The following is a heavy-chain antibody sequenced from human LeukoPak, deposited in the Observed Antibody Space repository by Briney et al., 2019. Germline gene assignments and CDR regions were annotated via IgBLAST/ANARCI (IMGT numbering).Heavy chain of an antibody. CDR1: GFTFSSYW. V-gene: IGHV3-74*01. J-gene: IGHJ5*02. D-gene: IGHD2-2*01. CDR2: INSDGSST. CDR3: ARGQNRRYCSSTSCSPKTNWFDP. Sequence: HPGGSLRLSCAASGFTFSSYWMHWVRHAPGKGLVWVSRINSDGSSTSYADSVKGRFTISRDNAKNTLYLQMNSLRAEDTAVYYCARGQNRRYCSSTSCSPKTNWFDPWGQGTLVTVSS.